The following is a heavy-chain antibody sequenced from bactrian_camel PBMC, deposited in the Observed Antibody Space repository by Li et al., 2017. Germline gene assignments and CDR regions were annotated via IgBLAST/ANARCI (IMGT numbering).Heavy chain of an antibody. CDR3: TNHNAGFEY. Sequence: VQLVESGGGLVQPGGSLRLSCAASEFTFSRYDMSWVRQAPGEGLEWVSSINSRGVTYYADSVKGRFAISRDNAKNTVYLQLNSLKSEDTAMYYCTNHNAGFEYWGQGTQVTVS. CDR2: INSRGVT. V-gene: IGHV3S40*01. CDR1: EFTFSRYD. D-gene: IGHD5*01. J-gene: IGHJ4*01.